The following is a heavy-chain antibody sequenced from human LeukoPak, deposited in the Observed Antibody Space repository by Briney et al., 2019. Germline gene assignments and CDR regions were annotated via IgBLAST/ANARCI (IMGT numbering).Heavy chain of an antibody. Sequence: PSETLSLTCTVSGGSISSYYWSWIRQPPGKGLEWIGYIYYSGSTNYNPSLKSRVTISVDTSKNQFSLKLNSVTAADTAVYYCARQEGVATTFDYWGQGTLVTVSS. CDR1: GGSISSYY. CDR2: IYYSGST. V-gene: IGHV4-59*01. J-gene: IGHJ4*02. D-gene: IGHD5-12*01. CDR3: ARQEGVATTFDY.